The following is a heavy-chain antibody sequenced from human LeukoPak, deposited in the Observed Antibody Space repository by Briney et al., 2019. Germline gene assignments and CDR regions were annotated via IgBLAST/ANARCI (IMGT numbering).Heavy chain of an antibody. D-gene: IGHD6-13*01. J-gene: IGHJ4*02. CDR2: ISGSGGST. CDR1: GFTFVNYA. V-gene: IGHV3-23*01. CDR3: AKDSGVWAAAATDY. Sequence: GGSLRLSCAASGFTFVNYAMSWVRQAPGKGLEWVSGISGSGGSTYYADSVNGRFTISRDNSKNTLYLQMNSLRVEDTAVYYCAKDSGVWAAAATDYWGQGTLVTVSS.